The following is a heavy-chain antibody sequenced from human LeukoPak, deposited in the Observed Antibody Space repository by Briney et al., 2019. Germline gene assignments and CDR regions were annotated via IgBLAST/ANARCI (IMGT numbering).Heavy chain of an antibody. D-gene: IGHD2-2*01. V-gene: IGHV3-23*01. J-gene: IGHJ4*02. CDR1: GFSFSNYA. CDR2: ISGRGANT. CDR3: AKAVVIVPTATPFDY. Sequence: GGSLRLSCAASGFSFSNYAMSWVRQAPGKGLEWVSAISGRGANTYYADSVKGRFTISRDNPKNTLYMQMNSLRAEDTAVYYCAKAVVIVPTATPFDYWGQGTLVTVSS.